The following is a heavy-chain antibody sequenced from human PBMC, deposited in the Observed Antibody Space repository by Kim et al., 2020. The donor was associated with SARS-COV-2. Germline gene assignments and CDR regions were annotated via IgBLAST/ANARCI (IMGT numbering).Heavy chain of an antibody. J-gene: IGHJ4*02. CDR1: GGSISSSSYY. V-gene: IGHV4-39*01. CDR2: IYYSGST. CDR3: ARHSTLRKQAFDY. Sequence: SETLSLTCTVSGGSISSSSYYWGWIRQPPGKGLEWIGSIYYSGSTYYNPSLKSRVTISVDTSKNQFSLKLSSVTAADTAVYYCARHSTLRKQAFDYWGQGTLVTVSS. D-gene: IGHD4-17*01.